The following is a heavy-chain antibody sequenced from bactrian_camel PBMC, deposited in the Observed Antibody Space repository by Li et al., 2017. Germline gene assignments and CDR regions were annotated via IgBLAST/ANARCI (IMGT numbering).Heavy chain of an antibody. Sequence: QVQLVESGGGLVQAGGSLNLSCAATGKTNVLNCMGWFRQAPGKEREAVAFIANDYGTTWYADSVKGRFTISRDASKMYLQMDTLNTDDTGVYYCAAEFNRPWGALQRRAYTYWGQGTQVTVS. V-gene: IGHV3S54*01. CDR1: GKTNVLNC. CDR2: IANDYGTT. CDR3: AAEFNRPWGALQRRAYTY. J-gene: IGHJ4*01. D-gene: IGHD5*01.